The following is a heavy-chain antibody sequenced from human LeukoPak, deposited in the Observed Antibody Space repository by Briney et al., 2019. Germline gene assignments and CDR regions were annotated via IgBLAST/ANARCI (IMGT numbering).Heavy chain of an antibody. CDR2: ISYDGSNK. J-gene: IGHJ3*01. Sequence: PGRSLRLSCAASGFSFSSYGMHWVRQAPGKGLEWVAVISYDGSNKFYADSVKGRFTISIDNSKNTLYLQMNSLRAEDTAVYYCANLGYSSGWYDFQIDAFDFWGQGTMVTVSS. D-gene: IGHD6-19*01. CDR1: GFSFSSYG. V-gene: IGHV3-30*18. CDR3: ANLGYSSGWYDFQIDAFDF.